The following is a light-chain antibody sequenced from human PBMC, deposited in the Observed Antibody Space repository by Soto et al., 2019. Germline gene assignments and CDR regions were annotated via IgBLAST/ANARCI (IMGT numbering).Light chain of an antibody. Sequence: QSVLTQPPSASGTPGQTIIISCSGSSSNIGSATVSWYQQLPGTAPKLLIYSNNQRPSGVPDRFSGSKSGTSASLAISGLQSEDEADYCCAAWDDSLNGYVFGPGTKVTVL. CDR1: SSNIGSAT. V-gene: IGLV1-44*01. CDR2: SNN. CDR3: AAWDDSLNGYV. J-gene: IGLJ1*01.